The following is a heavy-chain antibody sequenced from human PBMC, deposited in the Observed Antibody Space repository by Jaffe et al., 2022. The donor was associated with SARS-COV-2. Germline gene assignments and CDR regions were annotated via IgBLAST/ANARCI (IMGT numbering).Heavy chain of an antibody. CDR1: GFTFSSYG. Sequence: QVQLVESGGGVVQPGRSLRLSCAASGFTFSSYGMHWVRQAPGKGLEWVAVIWYDGSNKYYADSVKGRFTISRDNSKNTLYLQMNSLRAEDTAVYYCARDARYYDFWSGRDEDYGMDVWGQGTTVTVSS. J-gene: IGHJ6*02. CDR2: IWYDGSNK. CDR3: ARDARYYDFWSGRDEDYGMDV. V-gene: IGHV3-33*01. D-gene: IGHD3-3*01.